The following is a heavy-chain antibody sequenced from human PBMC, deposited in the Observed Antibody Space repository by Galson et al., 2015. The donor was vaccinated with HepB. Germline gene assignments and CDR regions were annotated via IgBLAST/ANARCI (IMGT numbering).Heavy chain of an antibody. J-gene: IGHJ4*02. CDR2: ISRSGDKI. CDR3: TKDVTATSLSSY. CDR1: GLTFSDSP. D-gene: IGHD2-2*01. Sequence: SLRLSCAASGLTFSDSPMSWVRQAPGKGLEWVSAISRSGDKIFYAGSVKGRFIISRDNVKNTLYLEMNSLRAEDTALYYCTKDVTATSLSSYWGQGTQITVSS. V-gene: IGHV3-23*01.